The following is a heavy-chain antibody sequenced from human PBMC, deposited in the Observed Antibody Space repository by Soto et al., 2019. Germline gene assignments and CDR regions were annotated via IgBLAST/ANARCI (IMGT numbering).Heavy chain of an antibody. Sequence: QLQLQESGPGLVKPSETLSLTCTVSGGSISSSSYYWGWIRQPPGKGLEWIGSIYYSGSTYYNPSLKSGVTLSVDTSKNQFSRKLRSVTAADTAVYYCARRLYYDSSGFEGGGMDVWGQGTTVTVSS. CDR1: GGSISSSSYY. CDR3: ARRLYYDSSGFEGGGMDV. D-gene: IGHD3-22*01. V-gene: IGHV4-39*01. J-gene: IGHJ6*02. CDR2: IYYSGST.